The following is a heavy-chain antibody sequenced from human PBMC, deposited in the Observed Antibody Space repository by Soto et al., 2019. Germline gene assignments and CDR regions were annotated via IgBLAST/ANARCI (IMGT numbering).Heavy chain of an antibody. CDR2: IIPILGIA. Sequence: ASVKVSCKASGGTFSSYTISWVRQAPGQGLEWIGRIIPILGIANYAQKFQGRVTITADKSTSTAYMELSSLRSEDTAVYYCARDRNGYYGMDVWGQGTTVTVSS. CDR3: ARDRNGYYGMDV. V-gene: IGHV1-69*04. CDR1: GGTFSSYT. J-gene: IGHJ6*02. D-gene: IGHD2-8*01.